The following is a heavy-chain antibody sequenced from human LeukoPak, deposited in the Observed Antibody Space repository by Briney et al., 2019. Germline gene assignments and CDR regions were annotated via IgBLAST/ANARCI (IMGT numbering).Heavy chain of an antibody. CDR2: IYYSGGT. J-gene: IGHJ4*02. Sequence: SETLSLTCTVSGGSISSYYWSWIRQPPGKGLEWIGYIYYSGGTNYNPSLKSRVTISVDTSKNQFSLKLTSVTAADTAVYYCARVRGYCSSTICYRYYFDYWGQGTLVTVSS. CDR1: GGSISSYY. D-gene: IGHD2-2*01. CDR3: ARVRGYCSSTICYRYYFDY. V-gene: IGHV4-59*08.